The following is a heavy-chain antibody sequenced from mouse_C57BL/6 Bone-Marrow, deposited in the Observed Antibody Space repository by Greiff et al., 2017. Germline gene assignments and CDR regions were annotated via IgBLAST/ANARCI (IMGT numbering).Heavy chain of an antibody. CDR1: GYAFSSYW. Sequence: QVTLKESGAELVKPGASVKISCKASGYAFSSYWMNWVKQRPGKGLEWIGQIYPGDGDTNYNGKFKGKATLTADKSSSTAYMQLSSLTSEDSAVYFCARNPLYYYGSSQYYFDYWGQGTTLTVSS. J-gene: IGHJ2*01. CDR2: IYPGDGDT. CDR3: ARNPLYYYGSSQYYFDY. D-gene: IGHD1-1*01. V-gene: IGHV1-80*01.